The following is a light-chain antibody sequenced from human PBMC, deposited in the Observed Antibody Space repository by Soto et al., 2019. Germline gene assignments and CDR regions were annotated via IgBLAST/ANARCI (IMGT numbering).Light chain of an antibody. CDR1: QSISSW. CDR2: DAS. V-gene: IGKV1-5*01. Sequence: IQMTQSPSTLSASVGDRVTITCRASQSISSWLAWYQQKPGKAPKLLIYDASSLKSGVPSRFSGSGSGTEFTLTISSLQPDDFANYYCQQYNSYPWTFGQGTKVEIK. CDR3: QQYNSYPWT. J-gene: IGKJ1*01.